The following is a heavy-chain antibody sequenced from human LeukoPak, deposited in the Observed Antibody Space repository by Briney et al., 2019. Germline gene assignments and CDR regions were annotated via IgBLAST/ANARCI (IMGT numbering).Heavy chain of an antibody. CDR1: GYTFTSYD. CDR3: ARGVPGDRGWLLDYYYYYYMDV. J-gene: IGHJ6*03. D-gene: IGHD3-22*01. V-gene: IGHV1-8*01. Sequence: ASVKVSCKASGYTFTSYDTNWVRQATGQGLEWMGWMNPNSGNTGYAQKFQGRVTMTRNTSISTAYMELSSLRSEDTAVYYCARGVPGDRGWLLDYYYYYYMDVWGKGTTVTVSS. CDR2: MNPNSGNT.